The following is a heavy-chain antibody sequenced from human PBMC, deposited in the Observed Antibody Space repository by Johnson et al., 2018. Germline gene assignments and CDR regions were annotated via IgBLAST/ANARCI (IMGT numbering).Heavy chain of an antibody. CDR3: ARVYYYGMDV. Sequence: QVQLVQSGGGLVKPGGSLRLSCAASGFTFSDYYMSWIRQAPGKGLEWVSSISTSGKTIYYADSVKGRCTISRDNAKKSLFLQMNSLRAEDTAVYYCARVYYYGMDVWGQGTTVTVSS. J-gene: IGHJ6*02. CDR1: GFTFSDYY. V-gene: IGHV3-11*01. CDR2: ISTSGKTI.